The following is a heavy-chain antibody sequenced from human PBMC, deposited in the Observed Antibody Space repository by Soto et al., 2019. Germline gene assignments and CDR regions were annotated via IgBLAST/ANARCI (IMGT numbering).Heavy chain of an antibody. Sequence: GGSMRLSCAASGFTFNNYAMSWVRQAPGKGLEWVSAISGSGGGTYSADSVKGRFTISRDNSKNTQYLQMNSLRAEDTAVYYCAKGSGGSRPYYFDYWGQGILVTVSS. CDR1: GFTFNNYA. J-gene: IGHJ4*02. V-gene: IGHV3-23*01. D-gene: IGHD2-15*01. CDR2: ISGSGGGT. CDR3: AKGSGGSRPYYFDY.